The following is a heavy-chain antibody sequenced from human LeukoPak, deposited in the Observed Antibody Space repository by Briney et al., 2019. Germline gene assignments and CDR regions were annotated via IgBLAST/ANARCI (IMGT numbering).Heavy chain of an antibody. D-gene: IGHD2-15*01. J-gene: IGHJ4*02. Sequence: GGSLRLSCAASGFTFSSYAMSWVRQAPGKGLEWVSAISGSGGSTYYAESVKGRFTISRDNSKNTLYLQMNSLRAEDTAVYYCARDRVVVAAKAPAYWGQGTLVTVSS. CDR2: ISGSGGST. V-gene: IGHV3-23*01. CDR3: ARDRVVVAAKAPAY. CDR1: GFTFSSYA.